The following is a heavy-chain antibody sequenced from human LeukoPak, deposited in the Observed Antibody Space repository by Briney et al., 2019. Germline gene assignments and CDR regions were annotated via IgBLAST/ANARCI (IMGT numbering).Heavy chain of an antibody. J-gene: IGHJ3*02. D-gene: IGHD3-22*01. CDR1: GGTFSSYA. CDR3: AWQLDYYDSSGYYWGHAGAFDI. CDR2: IIPIFGTA. Sequence: SVKVSCKASGGTFSSYAISWVRQAPGQGLEWMGGIIPIFGTANYAQKFQGRVTITADESTSTAYMELSSLRSEDTAVYYCAWQLDYYDSSGYYWGHAGAFDIWGQGTMVTVSS. V-gene: IGHV1-69*13.